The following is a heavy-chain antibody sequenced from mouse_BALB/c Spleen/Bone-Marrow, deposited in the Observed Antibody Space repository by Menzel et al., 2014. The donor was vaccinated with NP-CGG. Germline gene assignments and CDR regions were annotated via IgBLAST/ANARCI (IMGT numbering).Heavy chain of an antibody. CDR3: TRDNWDY. J-gene: IGHJ2*01. CDR1: GYTFTSYW. CDR2: IFPSETYT. D-gene: IGHD4-1*01. V-gene: IGHV1-69*02. Sequence: GAELVRPGASVKLSCKASGYTFTSYWINWVKQRPGQGLEWIGDIFPSETYTNYNQKFKDKASLTVDKSSSTAYMQLSSPTSEDSAVYYCTRDNWDYWGQGTTLTVSS.